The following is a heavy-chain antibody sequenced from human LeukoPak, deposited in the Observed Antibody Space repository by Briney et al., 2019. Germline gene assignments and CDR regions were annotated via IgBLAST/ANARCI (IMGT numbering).Heavy chain of an antibody. CDR1: GGSISSGDYY. Sequence: SETLSLTCTVSGGSISSGDYYCSWIRQPPGKGLEWIGYIYYSGSTYYNPSLKSRVTISLDTSKNQFSLKLSSVTAADTAVYFCARSSTYDFWSGLDAFDIWGQGTKATVSS. J-gene: IGHJ3*02. CDR3: ARSSTYDFWSGLDAFDI. D-gene: IGHD3-3*01. CDR2: IYYSGST. V-gene: IGHV4-30-4*01.